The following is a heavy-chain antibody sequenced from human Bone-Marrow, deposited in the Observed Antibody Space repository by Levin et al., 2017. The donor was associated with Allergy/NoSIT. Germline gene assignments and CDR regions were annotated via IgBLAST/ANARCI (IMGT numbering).Heavy chain of an antibody. V-gene: IGHV1-2*06. CDR3: ARRDYMDV. J-gene: IGHJ6*03. CDR2: INPRNGGT. CDR1: GYTFTNAY. Sequence: GESLKISCKASGYTFTNAYIHWVRQAPGQGLEWMGRINPRNGGTSFAQKFQGRVSMTSDTSISTAYMELNSLISDDTAVYYCARRDYMDVWGKGTTVTVSS.